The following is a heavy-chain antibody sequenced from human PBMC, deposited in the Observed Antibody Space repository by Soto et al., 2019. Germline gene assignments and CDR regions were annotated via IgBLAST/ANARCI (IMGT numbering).Heavy chain of an antibody. CDR2: IYYSGST. V-gene: IGHV4-39*01. CDR3: ACYDSSGFSGYFDY. D-gene: IGHD3-22*01. J-gene: IGHJ4*02. CDR1: GGSISSSSYY. Sequence: QLQLQESGPGLVKPSETLSLTCTVSGGSISSSSYYWGWIRQPPGKGLEWIGSIYYSGSTYYNPSLKSRVTISVDKSKNQFSLKLSSVTAADTAVYYCACYDSSGFSGYFDYWGQGTLVTVSS.